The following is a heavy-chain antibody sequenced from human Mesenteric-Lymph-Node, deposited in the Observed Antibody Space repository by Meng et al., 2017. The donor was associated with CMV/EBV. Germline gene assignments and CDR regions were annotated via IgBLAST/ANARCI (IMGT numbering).Heavy chain of an antibody. CDR2: IIPNSGGT. CDR3: ARSGSSWYSGKRFDY. D-gene: IGHD6-13*01. J-gene: IGHJ4*02. V-gene: IGHV1-2*02. Sequence: ASVKVSCKASGGTFSSYTISWVRQAPGQGLEWVGRIIPNSGGTNYAQKFQGRVTMTRDTSISTAYMELSRLRSDDTAVYYCARSGSSWYSGKRFDYWGQGTLVTVSS. CDR1: GGTFSSYT.